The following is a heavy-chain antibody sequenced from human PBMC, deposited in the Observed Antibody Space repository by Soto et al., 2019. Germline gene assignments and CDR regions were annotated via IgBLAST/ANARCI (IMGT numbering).Heavy chain of an antibody. J-gene: IGHJ4*02. D-gene: IGHD3-22*01. CDR1: GFTFSSYA. Sequence: PGGSLRLSCAASGFTFSSYAMSWVRQAPGKRLEWVSAISGSGVSTYYADSVKGRFTISRDNSKNTLYLQMNSLRAEDTAVYYCAKSPGMYYYDSSGYSHYDSWGQGTLVTVSS. CDR3: AKSPGMYYYDSSGYSHYDS. CDR2: ISGSGVST. V-gene: IGHV3-23*01.